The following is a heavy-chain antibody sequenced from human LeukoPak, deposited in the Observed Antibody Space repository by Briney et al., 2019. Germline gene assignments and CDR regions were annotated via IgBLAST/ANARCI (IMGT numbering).Heavy chain of an antibody. CDR2: GSESGGT. J-gene: IGHJ5*02. V-gene: IGHV4-34*01. D-gene: IGHD3-3*01. CDR1: GGSISNFY. Sequence: SETLSLTCTVSGGSISNFYWSWIRQPPGKGLEWIGEGSESGGTKFNPSLKSRVTISADTSKNQFSLKLNSVTAADTAVYYCAKNGQSGFSFDPWGQGTLVTVSS. CDR3: AKNGQSGFSFDP.